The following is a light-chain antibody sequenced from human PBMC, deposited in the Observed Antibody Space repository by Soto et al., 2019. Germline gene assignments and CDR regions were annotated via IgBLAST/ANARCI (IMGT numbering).Light chain of an antibody. V-gene: IGLV2-14*03. CDR2: EVT. Sequence: QSALTQPASGSGSPGQSISISCPGTSNDVGGYDHVSWYQQHPGRAPTLIIYEVTHRPSGVSHRFSGSKSGNTASLTISGLQVEDEADYYCSSYTSSSTLVEFCGGTKLTVL. CDR1: SNDVGGYDH. J-gene: IGLJ3*02. CDR3: SSYTSSSTLVE.